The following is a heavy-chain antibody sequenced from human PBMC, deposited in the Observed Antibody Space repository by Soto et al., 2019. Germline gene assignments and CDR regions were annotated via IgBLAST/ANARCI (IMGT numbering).Heavy chain of an antibody. CDR3: ASGGGIQLWQYYYYGMDV. V-gene: IGHV4-34*01. J-gene: IGHJ6*02. D-gene: IGHD5-18*01. Sequence: PSETLSLTCAVYGGSFSGYYWSWIRQPPGKGLEWIGEINHSGSTNYNPSLKRRVTISVDTSKNQFSLKLSSVTAADTAVYYCASGGGIQLWQYYYYGMDVWGQGTTVTSP. CDR2: INHSGST. CDR1: GGSFSGYY.